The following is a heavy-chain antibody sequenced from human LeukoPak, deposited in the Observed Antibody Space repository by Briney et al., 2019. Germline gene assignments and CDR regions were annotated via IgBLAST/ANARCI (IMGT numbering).Heavy chain of an antibody. V-gene: IGHV3-30-3*01. CDR3: ARGLRGIAVAGPFDY. CDR2: ISYDGSNK. CDR1: GFTFSSYA. J-gene: IGHJ4*02. Sequence: GSLRLSCAASGFTFSSYAMHWVRQAPGKGLEWVAVISYDGSNKYYADSVKGRFTTSRDNSKNTLYLQMNSLRAEDTAVYYCARGLRGIAVAGPFDYWGQGTLVTVSS. D-gene: IGHD6-19*01.